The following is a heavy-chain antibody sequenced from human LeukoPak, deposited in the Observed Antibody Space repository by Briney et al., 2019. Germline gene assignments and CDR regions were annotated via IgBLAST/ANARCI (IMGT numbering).Heavy chain of an antibody. CDR2: IYYSGST. CDR1: GGSISSYY. V-gene: IGHV4-59*08. CDR3: ARAITPFFSFDI. D-gene: IGHD5-24*01. J-gene: IGHJ3*02. Sequence: SETLSLTCTVSGGSISSYYWSWIRQPPGKGLEWIGYIYYSGSTNYNPSLKGRVTISVDTSKNQFSLKLSSVTAADTAVYYCARAITPFFSFDIWGQGTMVTVSS.